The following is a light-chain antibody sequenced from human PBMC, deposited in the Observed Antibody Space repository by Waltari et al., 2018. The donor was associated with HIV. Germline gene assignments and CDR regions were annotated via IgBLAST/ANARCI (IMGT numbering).Light chain of an antibody. CDR2: GAS. Sequence: VMTQSPATLSASPGQRATLSCRASQSVRSYLAWYQQKPGQAPRLLIYGASTRATGIPARFSGSGSGTEFTLTISSLQSEDFAVYYCQQYNKWPRGTFGGGTKVEVK. V-gene: IGKV3-15*01. CDR3: QQYNKWPRGT. CDR1: QSVRSY. J-gene: IGKJ4*01.